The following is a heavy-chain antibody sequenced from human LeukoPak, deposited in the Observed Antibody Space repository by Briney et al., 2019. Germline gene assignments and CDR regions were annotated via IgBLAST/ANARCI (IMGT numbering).Heavy chain of an antibody. V-gene: IGHV3-23*01. D-gene: IGHD1-26*01. CDR2: LSDSGTTT. CDR3: AKDQVGALLYFDC. CDR1: GFTFSSYW. Sequence: GGSLRLSCAASGFTFSSYWMSWVRQAPGKGLEWVSALSDSGTTTYYADSVKGRFTISRDISKNTLYLQMNSLRVEDTAVYYCAKDQVGALLYFDCWGQGTLVTVSS. J-gene: IGHJ4*02.